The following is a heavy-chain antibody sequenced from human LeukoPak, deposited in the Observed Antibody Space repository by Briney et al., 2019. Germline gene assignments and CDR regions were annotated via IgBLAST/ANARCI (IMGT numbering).Heavy chain of an antibody. Sequence: QPGRSLRLSCAASGFTFSSYGMHWVRQAPGKGLEWVADISYDGSNKYYADSVKGRFTISRDNSKNTLYLQMNSLRAEDTVVYYCAKESNYYGSASSRRSYYYYYYMDVWGKGTTVTVSS. CDR3: AKESNYYGSASSRRSYYYYYYMDV. CDR1: GFTFSSYG. CDR2: ISYDGSNK. D-gene: IGHD3-10*01. J-gene: IGHJ6*03. V-gene: IGHV3-30*18.